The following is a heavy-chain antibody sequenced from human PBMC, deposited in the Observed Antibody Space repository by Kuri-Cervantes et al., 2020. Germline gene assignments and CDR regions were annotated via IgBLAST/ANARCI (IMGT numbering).Heavy chain of an antibody. CDR1: GYSCTSYW. CDR2: IYPGDSDT. CDR3: ARHYCDDYVWGSYRSEPDYYYYGMDV. D-gene: IGHD3-16*02. Sequence: GESLKIPCKGSGYSCTSYWIGWVRQMPGKGLEWMGIIYPGDSDTRYSPSFQGQVTISADKSISTAYLQWSSLKASDTAMYYCARHYCDDYVWGSYRSEPDYYYYGMDVWGQGTTVTVSS. V-gene: IGHV5-51*01. J-gene: IGHJ6*02.